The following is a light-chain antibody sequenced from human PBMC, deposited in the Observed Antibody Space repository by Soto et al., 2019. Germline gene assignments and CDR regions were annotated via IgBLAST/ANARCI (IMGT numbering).Light chain of an antibody. J-gene: IGKJ1*01. CDR2: VAS. V-gene: IGKV1-27*01. CDR1: QGISNY. CDR3: QKYNSAPCT. Sequence: DIQMTQSPSSLSASVGDRVTITCRASQGISNYLAWYQQQPGKVPKLLIYVASTLQSGVPSRFSGSGSGTDCTLTIISRQPEDVATYYCQKYNSAPCTFGQGTKVEIK.